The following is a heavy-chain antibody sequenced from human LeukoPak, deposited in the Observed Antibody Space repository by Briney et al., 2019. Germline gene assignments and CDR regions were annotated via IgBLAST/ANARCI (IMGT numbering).Heavy chain of an antibody. D-gene: IGHD2-15*01. Sequence: PSETLSLTCTVSGVSISSYYWSWIRQPAGKGLEWIGRIYTSGSTNYNPSLKGRVTISVDTSKNQFSLKLSSVTAADTAVYYCARDNENSRYCSGGSCPLYWGQGTLVTVSS. V-gene: IGHV4-4*07. CDR1: GVSISSYY. J-gene: IGHJ4*02. CDR3: ARDNENSRYCSGGSCPLY. CDR2: IYTSGST.